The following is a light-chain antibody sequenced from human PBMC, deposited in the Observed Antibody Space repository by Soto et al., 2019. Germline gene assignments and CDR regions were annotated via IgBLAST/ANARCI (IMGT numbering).Light chain of an antibody. CDR1: SSNIGGYNV. Sequence: QSVLTQPASVSGSPGQSITISCSGTSSNIGGYNVVSWYQQHPGRAPKLMIYEVSNRPSGVSNRFSGSKSGNTASLTISGLQAEDEADYYCSSFRSGSTLYVFGTGTKVTVL. CDR3: SSFRSGSTLYV. CDR2: EVS. J-gene: IGLJ1*01. V-gene: IGLV2-14*03.